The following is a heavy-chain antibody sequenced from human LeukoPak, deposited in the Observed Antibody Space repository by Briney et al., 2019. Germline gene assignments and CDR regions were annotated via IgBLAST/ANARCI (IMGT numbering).Heavy chain of an antibody. D-gene: IGHD3-3*01. V-gene: IGHV3-30*18. CDR3: AKAGGRVVIISHFDY. Sequence: GGSLRLSCAASGFTFSSYGMHWLRQAPGKGLEWVAVISYDGSNKYYADSVKGRFTISRDNSKNTLYLQMNSLRAEDTAVYYCAKAGGRVVIISHFDYWGQGTLVTVSS. CDR2: ISYDGSNK. J-gene: IGHJ4*02. CDR1: GFTFSSYG.